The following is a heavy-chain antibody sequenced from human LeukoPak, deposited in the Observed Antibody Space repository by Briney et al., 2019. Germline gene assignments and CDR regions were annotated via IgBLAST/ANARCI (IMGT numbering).Heavy chain of an antibody. CDR2: INHSGST. CDR1: GGSFSGYY. V-gene: IGHV4-34*01. CDR3: ARVEAGGSGSYYNLDY. J-gene: IGHJ4*02. D-gene: IGHD3-10*01. Sequence: SETLSLTCAVYGGSFSGYYWSWIRQPPGKGPEWIGEINHSGSTNYNPSLKSRVTISVDTSKNQFSLKLSSVTAADTAVYYCARVEAGGSGSYYNLDYWGQGTLVTVSS.